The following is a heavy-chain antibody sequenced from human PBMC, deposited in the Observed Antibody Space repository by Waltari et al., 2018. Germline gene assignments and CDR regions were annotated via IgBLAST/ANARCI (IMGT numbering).Heavy chain of an antibody. CDR1: DYSINSRHY. CDR3: ARDPSQFSSNWYFDI. D-gene: IGHD6-13*01. Sequence: QVQLQESGPGLVKPSETLSLTCIVSDYSINSRHYWVWIRQPPGKVLEWIARIYHTGRPYYNPSLKIRVTISVDKSKNLFSLKLTSVTAADTAVYYCARDPSQFSSNWYFDIWGQGTMVTVSS. CDR2: IYHTGRP. V-gene: IGHV4-38-2*02. J-gene: IGHJ3*02.